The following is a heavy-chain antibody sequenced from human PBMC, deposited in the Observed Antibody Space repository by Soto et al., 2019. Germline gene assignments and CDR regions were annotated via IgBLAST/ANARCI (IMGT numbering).Heavy chain of an antibody. Sequence: SETLSLTCAVSGDSISSGNCLIWVRQPPGKGLEWIGEIHHSGSTYYNPSLKSRITMSVDTSKNQFYLKLSSVTAADTAVYYCARDLAYIREYWGQGTLVTVSS. CDR2: IHHSGST. D-gene: IGHD3-10*01. CDR1: GDSISSGNC. J-gene: IGHJ4*02. CDR3: ARDLAYIREY. V-gene: IGHV4-4*02.